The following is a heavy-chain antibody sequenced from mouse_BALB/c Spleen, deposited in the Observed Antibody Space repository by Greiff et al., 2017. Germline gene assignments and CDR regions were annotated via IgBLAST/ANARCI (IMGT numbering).Heavy chain of an antibody. CDR1: GYSITSDYA. Sequence: EVKLQESGPGLVKPSQSLSLTCTVTGYSITSDYAWNWIRQFPGNKLEWMGYISYSGSTSYNPSLKSRISITRDTSKNQFFLQLNSVTTEDTATYYCARQVRRSYAMDYWGQGTSVTVSS. J-gene: IGHJ4*01. V-gene: IGHV3-2*02. D-gene: IGHD2-14*01. CDR3: ARQVRRSYAMDY. CDR2: ISYSGST.